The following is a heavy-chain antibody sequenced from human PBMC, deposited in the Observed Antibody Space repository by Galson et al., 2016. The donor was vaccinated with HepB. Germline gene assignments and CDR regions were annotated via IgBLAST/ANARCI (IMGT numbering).Heavy chain of an antibody. Sequence: SVKVSCKASGYTFTDYYIFWVRQAPGQGPEWMGIINPINTGITKYAQQFQGRVTMTRDTSKSTVYMELSSLRSEDTAVYYCARGPLEIFGVAVPPMDNGMDVWGQGTTVTVSS. CDR1: GYTFTDYY. CDR3: ARGPLEIFGVAVPPMDNGMDV. CDR2: INPINTGIT. D-gene: IGHD3-3*01. J-gene: IGHJ6*02. V-gene: IGHV1-46*01.